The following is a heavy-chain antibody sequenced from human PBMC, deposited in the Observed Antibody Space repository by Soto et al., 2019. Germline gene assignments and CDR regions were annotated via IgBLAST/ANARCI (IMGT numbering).Heavy chain of an antibody. J-gene: IGHJ5*02. V-gene: IGHV3-30*18. CDR2: ITNDGSDK. Sequence: PGGSLRLSCAASGFTFRTYGMHWVRQAPGKGLEWVAVITNDGSDKYYADSVKGRFAISRDNSLNTLFLQMNSLRDEDTAVYYCAKYVYDTGWHLPFEPWGQGTLVTVSS. D-gene: IGHD6-19*01. CDR3: AKYVYDTGWHLPFEP. CDR1: GFTFRTYG.